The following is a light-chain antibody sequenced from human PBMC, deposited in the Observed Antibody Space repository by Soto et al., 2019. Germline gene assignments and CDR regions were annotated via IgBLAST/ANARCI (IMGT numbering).Light chain of an antibody. CDR2: DAS. CDR3: QQYDSYPGT. J-gene: IGKJ1*01. Sequence: DIQMTQSPSTLSASVGDGVTITCRASQNISVWLAWYQQRPGKAPKFLIYDASSLETGVPSRFSGSGSGTEFTLTIRSLQPDDFATYYCQQYDSYPGTFGQGTKVEIK. CDR1: QNISVW. V-gene: IGKV1-5*01.